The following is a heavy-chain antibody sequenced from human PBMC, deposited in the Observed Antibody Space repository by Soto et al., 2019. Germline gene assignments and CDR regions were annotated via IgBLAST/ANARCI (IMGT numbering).Heavy chain of an antibody. V-gene: IGHV4-34*01. CDR1: GGSFSGYY. CDR3: ARGQRVPAANYYGSGSYYNKAFDI. CDR2: INHSGST. J-gene: IGHJ3*02. D-gene: IGHD3-10*01. Sequence: SETLSLTCAVYGGSFSGYYWSWIRQPPGKGLEWIGEINHSGSTNYNPSLKSRGTISVDTSKNQFSLKLSSVTAADTAVYYCARGQRVPAANYYGSGSYYNKAFDIWGQGTMVTVSS.